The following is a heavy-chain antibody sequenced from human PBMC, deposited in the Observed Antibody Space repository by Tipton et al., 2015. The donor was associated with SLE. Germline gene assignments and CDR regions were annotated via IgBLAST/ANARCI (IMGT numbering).Heavy chain of an antibody. V-gene: IGHV4-38-2*01. CDR2: VYHSGST. CDR1: GYSLYSGYY. D-gene: IGHD7-27*01. CDR3: ASDQLGNKFDY. Sequence: LSCAVSGYSLYSGYYWGWIRQPPGKGLEWIGSVYHSGSTYYNPSLKSRVTISVDTSKNQFALKLSSVTAADTAVYYCASDQLGNKFDYWGQGTLVTVSS. J-gene: IGHJ4*02.